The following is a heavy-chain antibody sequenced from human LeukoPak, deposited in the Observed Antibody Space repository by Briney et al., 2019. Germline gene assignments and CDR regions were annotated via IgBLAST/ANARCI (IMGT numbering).Heavy chain of an antibody. Sequence: ASVKVSCKASGYTFTGYYMHWVRQAPGQGLEWMGWINPNSGGTNYAQKFQGRVTMTRDTSISTAYMELSRLRSDDTAVYYCARRQAGVPIIDYWGQGPLVTVSS. CDR1: GYTFTGYY. CDR2: INPNSGGT. V-gene: IGHV1-2*02. CDR3: ARRQAGVPIIDY. J-gene: IGHJ4*02. D-gene: IGHD6-13*01.